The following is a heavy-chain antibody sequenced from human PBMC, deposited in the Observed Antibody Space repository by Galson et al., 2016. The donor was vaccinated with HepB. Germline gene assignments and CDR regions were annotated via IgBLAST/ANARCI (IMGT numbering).Heavy chain of an antibody. CDR1: GFTSDGYA. CDR2: FSWHRGII. D-gene: IGHD3-10*01. J-gene: IGHJ2*01. CDR3: VKVNQVGWCGDEDWYFDL. Sequence: SLRLSCAASGFTSDGYALHWVRPAPGEGLGLVSGFSWHRGIIRYADSVKGRFTISRDNAKNSLYLQMNSLRPEDTALYYCVKVNQVGWCGDEDWYFDLWGRGTLVTVSS. V-gene: IGHV3-9*02.